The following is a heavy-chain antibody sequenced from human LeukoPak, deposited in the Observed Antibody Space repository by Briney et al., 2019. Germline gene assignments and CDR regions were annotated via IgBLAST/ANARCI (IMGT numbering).Heavy chain of an antibody. J-gene: IGHJ3*02. CDR1: GGTFSSYA. V-gene: IGHV1-69*04. CDR3: ARVVARAEDAFDI. CDR2: IIPIFGIA. Sequence: SVKVSCKASGGTFSSYAISWVRQAPGQGLEWMGRIIPIFGIANYAQKFQGRVTITADKSTSTAYMELSSLRSEDTAVYYCARVVARAEDAFDIWGQGTMVTVSS.